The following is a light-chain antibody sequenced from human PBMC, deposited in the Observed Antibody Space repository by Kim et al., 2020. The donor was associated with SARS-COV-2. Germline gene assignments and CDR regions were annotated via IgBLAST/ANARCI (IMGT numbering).Light chain of an antibody. CDR3: QQYDTYPPT. J-gene: IGKJ5*01. V-gene: IGKV1D-16*01. Sequence: AFVVDRVTITCRASQTTNNWVGWYQQKPGKAPKSLVDATSTLQSGVPSRFSGSKSGTDFTLTINNLQPEDFATYYCQQYDTYPPTYGQGTRLEIK. CDR2: ATS. CDR1: QTTNNW.